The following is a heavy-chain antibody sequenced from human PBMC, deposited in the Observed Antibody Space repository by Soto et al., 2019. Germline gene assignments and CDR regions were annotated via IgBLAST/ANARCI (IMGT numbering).Heavy chain of an antibody. Sequence: EVQLLESGGGLVQPGGSLRLSCAASGSTFSSYAMSWVRQAPGKGLEWVSTIRGSGSSTYYADSVKGRFTISRDNSKNTLYLQMNSLRAEATAVYYCAKERAVAGFDYWGQGTLVTVSS. J-gene: IGHJ4*02. V-gene: IGHV3-23*01. CDR3: AKERAVAGFDY. D-gene: IGHD6-19*01. CDR2: IRGSGSST. CDR1: GSTFSSYA.